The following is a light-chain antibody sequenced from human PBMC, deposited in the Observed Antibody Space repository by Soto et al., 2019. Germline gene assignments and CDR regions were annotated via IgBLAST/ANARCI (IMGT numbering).Light chain of an antibody. CDR2: GVS. CDR3: QQYNDLIT. J-gene: IGKJ4*01. CDR1: QDIRKN. V-gene: IGKV1-33*01. Sequence: DIQMTQSPSSLSASVGDRVTITCQASQDIRKNLNWYQQKPGKAPKLLIYGVSNLETGVPSRFIGSGSGTDFTLTITSLQPEDISTYYCQQYNDLITFGGGTKVEIK.